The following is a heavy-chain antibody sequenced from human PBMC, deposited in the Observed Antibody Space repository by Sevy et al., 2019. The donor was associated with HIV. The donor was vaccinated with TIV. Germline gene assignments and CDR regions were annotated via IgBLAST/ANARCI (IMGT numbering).Heavy chain of an antibody. J-gene: IGHJ6*02. CDR1: GYTFTSYD. Sequence: ASVKVSCKASGYTFTSYDINWVRQATGQGLEWMGWMNPNSGNTGYAQKFQGRVTMTRNTSISTANMELSSLRSEDTAVYYCARFLSTSYYYYSAMDVWGQGTTVTVSS. D-gene: IGHD2-2*01. V-gene: IGHV1-8*01. CDR2: MNPNSGNT. CDR3: ARFLSTSYYYYSAMDV.